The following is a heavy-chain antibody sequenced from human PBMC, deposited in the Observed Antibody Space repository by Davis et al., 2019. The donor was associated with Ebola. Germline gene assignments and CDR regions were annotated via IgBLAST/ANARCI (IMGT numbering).Heavy chain of an antibody. CDR1: GFTFSSYW. CDR2: IKQDGSEK. V-gene: IGHV3-7*03. CDR3: ATGYSNYQPRH. J-gene: IGHJ4*02. Sequence: GESLKISCAASGFTFSSYWMSWVRQAPGKGLEWVANIKQDGSEKYYVDSVKGRFTISRDNAKNSLYLQMNSLRAEDTAVYYCATGYSNYQPRHWGQGTLVTVSS. D-gene: IGHD4-11*01.